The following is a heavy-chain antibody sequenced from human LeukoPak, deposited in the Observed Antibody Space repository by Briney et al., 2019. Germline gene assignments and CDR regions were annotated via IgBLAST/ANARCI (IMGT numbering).Heavy chain of an antibody. D-gene: IGHD6-6*01. CDR1: GFTFSSYA. Sequence: PGGSLRLSCAASGFTFSSYAMHWVRQAPGKGLEWVAVISYDGSNKYYADSVKGRFTISRDNSKNTLYLQMNSLRAEDTAVYYCAKGGAARPAGWFDPWGQGTLVTVSS. CDR2: ISYDGSNK. J-gene: IGHJ5*02. V-gene: IGHV3-30-3*01. CDR3: AKGGAARPAGWFDP.